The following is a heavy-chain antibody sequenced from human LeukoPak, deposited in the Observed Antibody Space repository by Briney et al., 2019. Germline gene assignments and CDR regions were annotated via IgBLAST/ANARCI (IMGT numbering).Heavy chain of an antibody. D-gene: IGHD3-22*01. CDR3: AAGWLLPLDAFDI. CDR2: IVVGSGNT. CDR1: GFTFTSSA. V-gene: IGHV1-58*01. Sequence: SVKVSCKASGFTFTSSAVQWVRQARGQRLEWIGWIVVGSGNTNYEQKFQERVTITRDMSTSTAYMELSSLRSEDTAVYYCAAGWLLPLDAFDIWGQGTMVTVSS. J-gene: IGHJ3*02.